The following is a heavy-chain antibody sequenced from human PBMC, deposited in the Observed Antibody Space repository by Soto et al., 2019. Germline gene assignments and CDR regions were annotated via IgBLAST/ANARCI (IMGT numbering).Heavy chain of an antibody. CDR3: TRAQFDLTTEALRRWFDP. CDR1: GYTFTSYD. V-gene: IGHV1-8*01. CDR2: MNPNSGNT. Sequence: ASVKVSCKASGYTFTSYDINWVRQATGQGLEWMGWMNPNSGNTGYAQKFQGRVTMTRNTSISTAYMELSSLRSEDTAVYYCTRAQFDLTTEALRRWFDPWGQGTLVTVSS. J-gene: IGHJ5*02. D-gene: IGHD4-4*01.